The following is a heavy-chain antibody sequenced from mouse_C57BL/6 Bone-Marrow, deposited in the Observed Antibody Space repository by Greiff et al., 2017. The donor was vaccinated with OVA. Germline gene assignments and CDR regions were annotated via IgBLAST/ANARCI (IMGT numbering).Heavy chain of an antibody. CDR1: GYAFSSSW. D-gene: IGHD1-1*01. Sequence: VQLQQSGPELVKPGASVKISCEASGYAFSSSWMNWVKQRPGKGLEWIGRIYPGDGDTNYNGKFKGKATLTADKSSSTAYMQLSSLTSEDSAVYFCARNYYGKGAMDYWGQGTSVTVSS. CDR2: IYPGDGDT. V-gene: IGHV1-82*01. J-gene: IGHJ4*01. CDR3: ARNYYGKGAMDY.